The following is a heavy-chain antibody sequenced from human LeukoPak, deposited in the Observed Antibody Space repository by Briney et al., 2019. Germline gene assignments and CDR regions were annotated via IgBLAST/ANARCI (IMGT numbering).Heavy chain of an antibody. D-gene: IGHD3-22*01. CDR1: GFNFRSYA. J-gene: IGHJ4*02. V-gene: IGHV3-30*04. Sequence: GGSLRLSCAASGFNFRSYAFHWVRQAPGKGPEWMAFDGTDTYYADSVKGRFTLSRDNSQNTLYLQMNSLRAEDTAVYYCARDYYDSSGYYQDDYWGQGTLVTVSS. CDR2: DGTDT. CDR3: ARDYYDSSGYYQDDY.